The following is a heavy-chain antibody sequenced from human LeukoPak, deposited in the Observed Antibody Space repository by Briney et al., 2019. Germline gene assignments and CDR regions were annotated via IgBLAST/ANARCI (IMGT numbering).Heavy chain of an antibody. CDR2: ISYDGSNK. J-gene: IGHJ4*02. CDR1: GFTFSSYG. D-gene: IGHD6-13*01. Sequence: GGSLRLSCAASGFTFSSYGMHWVRQAPGKGLEWVAVISYDGSNKYYADSVKGRFTISRDNSKNTLYLQMNSLRAEDTAVYYCAKDSSPYSSSWTYFDYWGQGTLVTVSS. CDR3: AKDSSPYSSSWTYFDY. V-gene: IGHV3-30*18.